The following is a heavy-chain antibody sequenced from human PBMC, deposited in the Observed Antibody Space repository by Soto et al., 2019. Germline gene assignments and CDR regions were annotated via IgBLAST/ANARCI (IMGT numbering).Heavy chain of an antibody. V-gene: IGHV3-30*18. J-gene: IGHJ4*02. CDR1: GFTFSSYG. Sequence: QVQLVESGGGVVQPGRSLRLSCAASGFTFSSYGMHWVRQAPGKGLEWVAVISYDGSNKYYADSVKGRFTISRDNSKNTLYLQMNSLRAEDTAVYYCAKDRGRQQLVFDYWGQGTLVTVSS. CDR3: AKDRGRQQLVFDY. D-gene: IGHD6-13*01. CDR2: ISYDGSNK.